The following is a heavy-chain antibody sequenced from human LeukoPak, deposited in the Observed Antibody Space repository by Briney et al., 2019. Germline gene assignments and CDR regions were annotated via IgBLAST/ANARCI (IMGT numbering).Heavy chain of an antibody. V-gene: IGHV4-31*03. CDR1: GGSISSGGYY. J-gene: IGHJ4*02. CDR2: MYYSGST. CDR3: ARSRYTWNDVLDY. Sequence: SETLSLTCTVSGGSISSGGYYWTWVRQHPGKGLEWIGYMYYSGSTHDNPSLTSRVTISVDTSKNQFSLKLSSVTAADTAVYYCARSRYTWNDVLDYWGQGTLVTVSS. D-gene: IGHD1-1*01.